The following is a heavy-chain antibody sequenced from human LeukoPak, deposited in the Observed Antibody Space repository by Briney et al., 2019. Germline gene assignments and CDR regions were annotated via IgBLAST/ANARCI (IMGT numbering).Heavy chain of an antibody. CDR2: IYSDGST. CDR3: ARDYVAATGSYGDY. J-gene: IGHJ4*02. CDR1: GFTVSSNY. V-gene: IGHV3-66*01. Sequence: RPGGSLRLSCAASGFTVSSNYMSWVRQAPGKGLEWVSLIYSDGSTYYADSVKGRFTISRDNSKNTLYLQINSLRAEDTAVYYCARDYVAATGSYGDYWGQGTLVTVSS. D-gene: IGHD6-13*01.